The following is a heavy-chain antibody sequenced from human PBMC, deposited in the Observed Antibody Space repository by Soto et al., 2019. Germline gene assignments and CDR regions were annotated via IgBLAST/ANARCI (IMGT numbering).Heavy chain of an antibody. CDR2: IWYDGSNK. Sequence: GGSLRLSCAASGFTFSSYGMHWVRQAPGKGLEWVAVIWYDGSNKYYADSVKGRFTISRDNSKNTLYLQMNSLRAEDTAVYYCARTPGGYDYAFDYWGQGTLVTVSS. V-gene: IGHV3-33*01. J-gene: IGHJ4*02. CDR1: GFTFSSYG. CDR3: ARTPGGYDYAFDY. D-gene: IGHD5-12*01.